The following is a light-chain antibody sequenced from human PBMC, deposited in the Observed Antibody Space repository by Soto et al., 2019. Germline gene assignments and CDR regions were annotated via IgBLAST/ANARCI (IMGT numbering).Light chain of an antibody. J-gene: IGLJ2*01. CDR1: NNDIGGYNY. V-gene: IGLV2-8*01. Sequence: QSPLTQPPSASASPGQSVTISCTGTNNDIGGYNYVSWYQHHPGKAPQLIIYDVTKRPSGVLDRFSGSKSGNTASLTVAGLQTYDEAEYFCSSYAGSSNLVFGTGTKLTVL. CDR2: DVT. CDR3: SSYAGSSNLV.